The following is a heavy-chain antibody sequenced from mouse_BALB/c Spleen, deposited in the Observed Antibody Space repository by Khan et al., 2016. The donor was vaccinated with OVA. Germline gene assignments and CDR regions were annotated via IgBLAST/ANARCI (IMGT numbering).Heavy chain of an antibody. CDR1: GYTFTSYV. D-gene: IGHD1-1*01. CDR3: APVGNYYVSFAY. Sequence: VQLQQSGPELVKPGASVKMSCKASGYTFTSYVMHWVKQKPGLGLEWIGYIYPFNDDTKYNETFKGKATLTSDKSSSTAYMELSSLTSEDSAVYYCAPVGNYYVSFAYWGQGTLVTGSA. CDR2: IYPFNDDT. J-gene: IGHJ3*01. V-gene: IGHV1S136*01.